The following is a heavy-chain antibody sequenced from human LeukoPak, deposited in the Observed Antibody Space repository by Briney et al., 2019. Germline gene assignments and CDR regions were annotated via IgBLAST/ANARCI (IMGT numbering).Heavy chain of an antibody. J-gene: IGHJ4*02. CDR1: GFTFSSYA. V-gene: IGHV3-23*01. CDR2: ISGSGGST. CDR3: AKDKKQQLVLRIVVASTFDY. D-gene: IGHD6-19*01. Sequence: GGSLRLSCAASGFTFSSYAMGWVRQAPGKGLEWVSAISGSGGSTYYADSVKGRFTISRDNSKNTLYLQMNSLRAEDTAVYYCAKDKKQQLVLRIVVASTFDYWGQGTLVTVSS.